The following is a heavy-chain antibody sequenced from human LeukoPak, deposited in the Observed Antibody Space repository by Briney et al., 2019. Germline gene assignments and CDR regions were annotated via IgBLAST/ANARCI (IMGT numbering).Heavy chain of an antibody. CDR2: INHSGST. V-gene: IGHV4-39*07. J-gene: IGHJ5*02. CDR3: AREGLITMVRGVMGNWFDP. Sequence: PSETLSLTCTVSGGSISSGDYYWSWIRQPPGKGLEWIGEINHSGSTNYNPSLKSRVTISVDTSKNQFSLKLSSVTAADTAVYYCAREGLITMVRGVMGNWFDPWGQGTLVTVSS. CDR1: GGSISSGDYY. D-gene: IGHD3-10*01.